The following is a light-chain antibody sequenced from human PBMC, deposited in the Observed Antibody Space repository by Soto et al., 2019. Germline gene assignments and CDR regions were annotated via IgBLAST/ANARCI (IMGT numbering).Light chain of an antibody. V-gene: IGKV2D-29*01. CDR3: TQNRQLPT. CDR1: QRLLDSKGYNL. CDR2: EVS. J-gene: IGKJ5*01. Sequence: EIVITQSPVSLTVTHGEPASISCRSSQRLLDSKGYNLLDWYVQKPGQPPQVLIYEVSNRFFGVPDKFSGSGSGTDFTLKISRVEAEDVGVYYCTQNRQLPTFGQGSRLAIK.